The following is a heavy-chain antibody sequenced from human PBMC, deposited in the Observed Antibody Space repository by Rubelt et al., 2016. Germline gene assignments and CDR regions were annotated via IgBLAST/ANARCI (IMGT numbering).Heavy chain of an antibody. CDR2: INAGNGNT. Sequence: QVQLVQSGAEVKKPGSSVKVSCKASGGTFSSYAMHWVRQAPGQRLEWMGWINAGNGNTQYSQKFQGRVTVTRDTSAGRAYMELSSLRSEDTAVYYCARDDVEFTVSSKARYGMDVWGQGTAVTVSS. CDR3: ARDDVEFTVSSKARYGMDV. D-gene: IGHD6-6*01. CDR1: GGTFSSYA. J-gene: IGHJ6*02. V-gene: IGHV1-3*01.